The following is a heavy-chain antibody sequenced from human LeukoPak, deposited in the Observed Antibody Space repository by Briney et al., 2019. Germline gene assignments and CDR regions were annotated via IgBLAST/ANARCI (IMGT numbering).Heavy chain of an antibody. D-gene: IGHD3-22*01. Sequence: SETLSLTCTVSGGSISSYYWSWIRQPAGKGLEWIGRISTSGSTNYDPSLKSRVTMSVDTSNNQFSLKLSSVTAADTAVYYCARVSHYYDSSGYYYVRAFDIWGQGTMVTVSS. CDR2: ISTSGST. CDR1: GGSISSYY. J-gene: IGHJ3*02. V-gene: IGHV4-4*07. CDR3: ARVSHYYDSSGYYYVRAFDI.